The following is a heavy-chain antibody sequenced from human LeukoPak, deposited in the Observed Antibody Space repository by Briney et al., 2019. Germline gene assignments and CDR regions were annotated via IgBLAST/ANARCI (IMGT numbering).Heavy chain of an antibody. J-gene: IGHJ2*01. CDR1: GGSISSSRFY. D-gene: IGHD2-21*02. Sequence: SETLSLTCIVSGGSISSSRFYWGWIRQPPGKGLEWIGTIHYSGSTYYNPSLKSRVTISADTSKNQFSLNLSSVTAAGTGVYYCARHVSSDLRIVVVTSDWYFDFWGRGTLVTVSS. CDR3: ARHVSSDLRIVVVTSDWYFDF. CDR2: IHYSGST. V-gene: IGHV4-39*01.